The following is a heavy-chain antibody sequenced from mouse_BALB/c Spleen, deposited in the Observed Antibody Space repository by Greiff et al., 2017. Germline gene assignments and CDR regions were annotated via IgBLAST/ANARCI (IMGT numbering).Heavy chain of an antibody. Sequence: QVQLKESGPGLVAPSQSLSITCTVSGFSLTSYGVHWVRQPPGKGLEWLGVIWAGGSTNYNSALMSRLSISKDNSKSQVFLKMNSLQTDDTAMYYCAREGPYDGYYPFAYWGQGTLVTVSA. D-gene: IGHD2-3*01. CDR1: GFSLTSYG. J-gene: IGHJ3*01. CDR3: AREGPYDGYYPFAY. CDR2: IWAGGST. V-gene: IGHV2-9*02.